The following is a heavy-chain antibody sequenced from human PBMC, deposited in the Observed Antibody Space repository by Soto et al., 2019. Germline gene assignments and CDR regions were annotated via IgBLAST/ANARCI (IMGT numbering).Heavy chain of an antibody. CDR1: GGSVRSGSYY. D-gene: IGHD3-22*01. Sequence: SETLSLTCTVSGGSVRSGSYYWSWIRQPPGKGLEWIGYIYYSGSTNYNPSLKSRVTISVDTSKNQFSLKLSSVTAADTAVYYCARAKTQYFYDSSGCSEPIYYGMDVWGQGTTVTVS. V-gene: IGHV4-61*01. CDR2: IYYSGST. J-gene: IGHJ6*02. CDR3: ARAKTQYFYDSSGCSEPIYYGMDV.